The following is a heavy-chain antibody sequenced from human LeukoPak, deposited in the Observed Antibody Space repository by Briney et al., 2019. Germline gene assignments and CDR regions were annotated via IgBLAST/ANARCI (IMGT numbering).Heavy chain of an antibody. CDR1: GGTFSSYA. Sequence: SVKVSCKASGGTFSSYAISWVQQAPGQGLEWMGRIIPILGIANYAQKFQGRVTITADKSTSTAYMELSSLRSEDTAVYYCARARAYDSSGYYYLDAFDIWGQGTMVTVSS. J-gene: IGHJ3*02. CDR2: IIPILGIA. D-gene: IGHD3-22*01. CDR3: ARARAYDSSGYYYLDAFDI. V-gene: IGHV1-69*04.